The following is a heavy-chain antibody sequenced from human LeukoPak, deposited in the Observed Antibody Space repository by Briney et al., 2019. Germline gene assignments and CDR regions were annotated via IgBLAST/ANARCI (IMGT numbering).Heavy chain of an antibody. CDR3: AKAGGNSADFDY. J-gene: IGHJ4*02. D-gene: IGHD2-21*02. Sequence: GGSLRLSCAASGFTFSSYGMHWVRQAPGKGLEWVAVISYDESNKYYADSVKGRFTISRDNSKNTLYLQMNSLRAEDTAVYYCAKAGGNSADFDYWGQGTLVTVSS. CDR2: ISYDESNK. CDR1: GFTFSSYG. V-gene: IGHV3-30*18.